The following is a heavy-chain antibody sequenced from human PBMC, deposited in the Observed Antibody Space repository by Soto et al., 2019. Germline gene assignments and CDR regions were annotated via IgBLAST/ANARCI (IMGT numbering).Heavy chain of an antibody. D-gene: IGHD3-10*01. Sequence: QVQLVQSGAEVRKPGASVKVSCKASGFTFTTYGVSWLRQAPGQGLEWMGWINTYTGNTNYEQNFLGRITLTADTSTDTAYTELRSLTSDDTAIYYCARATTTYGWGMNFDYWGQGSLVAVYS. J-gene: IGHJ4*02. CDR3: ARATTTYGWGMNFDY. CDR1: GFTFTTYG. V-gene: IGHV1-18*01. CDR2: INTYTGNT.